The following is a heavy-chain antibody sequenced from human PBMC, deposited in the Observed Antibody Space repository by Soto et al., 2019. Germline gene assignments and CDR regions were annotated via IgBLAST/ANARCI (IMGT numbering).Heavy chain of an antibody. D-gene: IGHD1-1*01. CDR3: ARSTGTYFDY. V-gene: IGHV4-59*06. J-gene: IGHJ4*02. CDR1: GGSINLYY. Sequence: SETLSLTCTVSGGSINLYYWSWIRQSPGKGLEWIGYIYYTGGTDYNPSLKSRVTISRDTSKNHLSLILGSVTAADTAMYYCARSTGTYFDYWGQGTPVTVSS. CDR2: IYYTGGT.